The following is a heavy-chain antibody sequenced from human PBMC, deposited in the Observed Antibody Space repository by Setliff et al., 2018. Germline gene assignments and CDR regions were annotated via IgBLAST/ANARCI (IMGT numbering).Heavy chain of an antibody. CDR1: GGSISSHY. D-gene: IGHD1-1*01. V-gene: IGHV4-59*11. CDR3: ARGSTRRYYGMDV. Sequence: SETLYLTCTVSGGSISSHYWSWIRQPPGKGLEWIGSIYYSGSTNYNPSLKSRVTISVDTSKNQFSLKLSSVTAADTAVYYCARGSTRRYYGMDVWGQGTTVTVSS. J-gene: IGHJ6*02. CDR2: IYYSGST.